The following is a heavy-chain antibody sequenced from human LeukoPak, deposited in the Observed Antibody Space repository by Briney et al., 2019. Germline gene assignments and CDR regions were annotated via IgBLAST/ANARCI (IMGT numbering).Heavy chain of an antibody. V-gene: IGHV1-69*04. J-gene: IGHJ4*02. CDR2: IIPILGIA. CDR1: GYTFTSYG. CDR3: ARGPVAGEN. D-gene: IGHD6-19*01. Sequence: ASVKVSCKASGYTFTSYGISWVRQAPGQGLEWMGRIIPILGIANYAQKFQGRVTITADKSTSTAYMELSSLRSEDTAVYYCARGPVAGENWGQGTLVTVSS.